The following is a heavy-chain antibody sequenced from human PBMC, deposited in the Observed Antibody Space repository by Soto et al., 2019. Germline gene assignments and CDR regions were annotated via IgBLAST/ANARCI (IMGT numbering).Heavy chain of an antibody. CDR2: IYYSGST. D-gene: IGHD5-18*01. CDR1: GGSISSSSYY. Sequence: QLQLQESGPGLVKPSETLSLTCTVSGGSISSSSYYWGWIRQPPGKGLEWIGSIYYSGSTYYNPSLKSRVTISVDTSKNQFSLKLSSVTAADTAVYYCATQSKYSYGQPDDYWGQGTLVTVSS. CDR3: ATQSKYSYGQPDDY. J-gene: IGHJ4*02. V-gene: IGHV4-39*01.